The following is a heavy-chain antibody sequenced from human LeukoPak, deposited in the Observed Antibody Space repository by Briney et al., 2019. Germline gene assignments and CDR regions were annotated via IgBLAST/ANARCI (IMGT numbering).Heavy chain of an antibody. D-gene: IGHD6-19*01. J-gene: IGHJ4*02. CDR2: ISSGGRYV. CDR3: TRDVRDEYTSGWYPIGY. Sequence: GGSLTLSCAAPGSSFTTYSMNWARQAPGKGLERASSISSGGRYVYYADSVKGRFTIPRDNAQNSLYLQLNSLRAQDTAVYYCTRDVRDEYTSGWYPIGYWGQGTLVTVSS. CDR1: GSSFTTYS. V-gene: IGHV3-21*01.